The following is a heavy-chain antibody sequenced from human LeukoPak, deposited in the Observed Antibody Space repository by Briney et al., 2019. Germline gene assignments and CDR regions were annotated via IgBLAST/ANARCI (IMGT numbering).Heavy chain of an antibody. D-gene: IGHD3-22*01. CDR1: GGSISDSNYF. CDR2: IYYSGSI. V-gene: IGHV4-39*07. J-gene: IGHJ4*02. Sequence: SETLSLTRTVSGGSISDSNYFWGWIRRPPGKGLEWIGNIYYSGSISYNPSLKSRVTISVDTSKNQFSLKLSSVTAADTAVYYCARCSDSSGYYNYWGQGTLVTVSS. CDR3: ARCSDSSGYYNY.